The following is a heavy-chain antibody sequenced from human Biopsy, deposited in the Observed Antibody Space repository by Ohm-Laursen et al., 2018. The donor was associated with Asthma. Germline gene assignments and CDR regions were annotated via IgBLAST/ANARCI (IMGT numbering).Heavy chain of an antibody. CDR3: ARVDAIMISGDFYFYSGFDL. V-gene: IGHV1-69*01. CDR2: IIPMYGVP. CDR1: GGTFRAYA. J-gene: IGHJ6*02. Sequence: SSVKVSCKASGGTFRAYAFNWVRQAPGQGLEWMGGIIPMYGVPKVAQKFQGRVTITADESTSTAYMEMSNLRSEDTAVYYCARVDAIMISGDFYFYSGFDLWGQGTTVRVSS. D-gene: IGHD3-16*01.